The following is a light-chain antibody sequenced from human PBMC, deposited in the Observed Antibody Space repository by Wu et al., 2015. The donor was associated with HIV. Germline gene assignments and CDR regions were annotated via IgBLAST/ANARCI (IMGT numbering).Light chain of an antibody. CDR1: QSVSSN. Sequence: EIVLTQSPATLSVSPGERATFSCRASQSVSSNLAWYQQKPGQPPRLLIYGASTRATGIPARFSGSGSGTEFTLTISNLQSEDFSVYYCHQYNNWPQTFGQGTKVEIK. CDR2: GAS. CDR3: HQYNNWPQT. V-gene: IGKV3-15*01. J-gene: IGKJ1*01.